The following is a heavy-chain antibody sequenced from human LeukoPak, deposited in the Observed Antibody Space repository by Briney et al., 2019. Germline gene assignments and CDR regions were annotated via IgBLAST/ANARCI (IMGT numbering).Heavy chain of an antibody. CDR1: GFTFSDYY. D-gene: IGHD5-12*01. CDR3: ARDIPDIVATDTGDYFDY. J-gene: IGHJ4*02. V-gene: IGHV3-11*01. CDR2: ISSSGSTI. Sequence: GGSLRLSCAAPGFTFSDYYMSWIRQAPGKGLEWVSYISSSGSTIYYADSVKGRFTISRDNAKNSLYLQMNSLRAEDTAVYYCARDIPDIVATDTGDYFDYWGQGTLVTVSS.